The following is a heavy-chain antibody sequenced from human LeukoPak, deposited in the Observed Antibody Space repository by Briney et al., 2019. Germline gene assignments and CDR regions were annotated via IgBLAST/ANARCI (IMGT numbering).Heavy chain of an antibody. D-gene: IGHD3-10*01. CDR1: GGSFSGYY. Sequence: SETLSLTCTVYGGSFSGYYWSWIRQPPGKGLEWIGEINHSGSTNYNPSLKSRVTISVDTSNNQFSLKLSSVTAADTAVYYCARLYGSGSYYNYWGQGTLVTVSS. J-gene: IGHJ4*02. CDR3: ARLYGSGSYYNY. V-gene: IGHV4-34*01. CDR2: INHSGST.